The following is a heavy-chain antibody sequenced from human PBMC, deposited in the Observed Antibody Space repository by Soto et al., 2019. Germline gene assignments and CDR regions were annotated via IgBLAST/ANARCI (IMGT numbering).Heavy chain of an antibody. Sequence: EVQLLESGGGLVQPGGSLRLSCAASGFTFSTYAMSWVRQAPGKGLEWVSTIDNSGGITYYADSVKGRFTISRDNSRTPLYLQMNTLKAEATAVYYWRKGGYNYGFLFDCWGQGTLVTVSS. CDR2: IDNSGGIT. CDR1: GFTFSTYA. V-gene: IGHV3-23*05. J-gene: IGHJ4*02. CDR3: RKGGYNYGFLFDC. D-gene: IGHD5-18*01.